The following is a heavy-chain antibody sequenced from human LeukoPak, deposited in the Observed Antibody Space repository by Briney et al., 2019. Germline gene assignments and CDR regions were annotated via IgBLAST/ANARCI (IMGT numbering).Heavy chain of an antibody. Sequence: PGGSLRLSCAASGFTFSTYWMSWVRQAPGKGLEWVANIKQDGSEKYYVDSVKDRFTISRDNAKDSLYLQMNSLRVEDTAVYYCARNVYRTFDSWDQGTLVTVSS. J-gene: IGHJ4*02. CDR2: IKQDGSEK. V-gene: IGHV3-7*01. CDR1: GFTFSTYW. D-gene: IGHD1-14*01. CDR3: ARNVYRTFDS.